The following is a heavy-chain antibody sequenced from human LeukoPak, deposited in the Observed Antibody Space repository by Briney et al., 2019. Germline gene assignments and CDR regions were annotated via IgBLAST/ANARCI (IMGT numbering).Heavy chain of an antibody. CDR3: ARQMRRYYYGSGNDY. V-gene: IGHV3-30*02. CDR2: IRYEGNEK. Sequence: GGSLRLSCAASGFTFTYYGMHWVRQAPGKGLEWVAFIRYEGNEKFYADSVKGRFTISRGNSKNTLYLQMNSLRLEDTAVYYCARQMRRYYYGSGNDYWGQGTLVTVSS. J-gene: IGHJ4*02. CDR1: GFTFTYYG. D-gene: IGHD3-10*01.